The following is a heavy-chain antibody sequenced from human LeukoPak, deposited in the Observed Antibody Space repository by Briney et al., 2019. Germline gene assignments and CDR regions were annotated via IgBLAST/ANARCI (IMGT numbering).Heavy chain of an antibody. CDR3: NYYGSENYYYMDV. J-gene: IGHJ6*03. CDR1: GDSVSSNSAA. V-gene: IGHV6-1*01. CDR2: TYYRSKWYN. Sequence: SQTLSLTCAISGDSVSSNSAAWNWIRQSPSRGLEWLGRTYYRSKWYNDHAVSVKSRITINPDTSKNQFSLQLSSVTAADTAVYYCNYYGSENYYYMDVWGKGTTVTISS. D-gene: IGHD3-10*01.